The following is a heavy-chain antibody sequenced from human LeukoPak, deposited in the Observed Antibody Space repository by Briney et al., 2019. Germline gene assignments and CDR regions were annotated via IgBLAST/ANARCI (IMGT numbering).Heavy chain of an antibody. V-gene: IGHV3-53*01. CDR2: IYSGGST. CDR3: ARKEYHDY. CDR1: AFTVSSNY. Sequence: GGSLRLSCAASAFTVSSNYMSWVRQAPGKGLEWVSVIYSGGSTYYADSVKGRFTISRDNSKNTLYLQMNSLRAEDTAVYYCARKEYHDYWGQGTLVTVSS. D-gene: IGHD2-2*01. J-gene: IGHJ4*02.